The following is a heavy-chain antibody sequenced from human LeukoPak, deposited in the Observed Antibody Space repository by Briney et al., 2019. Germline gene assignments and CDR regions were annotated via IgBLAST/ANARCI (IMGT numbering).Heavy chain of an antibody. D-gene: IGHD3-3*01. Sequence: GGSLRLSCAASGFTFSSYSMNWVRQAPGKGLEWVSSISSSSSYIYYADSVKGRFTISRDNAKNSLYLRMNSLRAEDTAVYYCARDDDFWSGYIGYWGQGTLVTVSS. J-gene: IGHJ4*02. CDR1: GFTFSSYS. CDR3: ARDDDFWSGYIGY. V-gene: IGHV3-21*01. CDR2: ISSSSSYI.